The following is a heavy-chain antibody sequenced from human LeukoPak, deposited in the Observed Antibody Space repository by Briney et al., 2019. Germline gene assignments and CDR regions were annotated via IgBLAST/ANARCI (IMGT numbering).Heavy chain of an antibody. D-gene: IGHD2-15*01. CDR3: ARDDSGYCSGGSCRNWFDP. Sequence: SETLSLTCAVSGGSISSSNWWSWVRQPPGKGLEWIGEIYHSGSTNYNPSLKSRVTISVDKSKNQFSLKLSSATAADTAVYYCARDDSGYCSGGSCRNWFDPWGQGTLVTVSS. CDR1: GGSISSSNW. CDR2: IYHSGST. V-gene: IGHV4-4*02. J-gene: IGHJ5*02.